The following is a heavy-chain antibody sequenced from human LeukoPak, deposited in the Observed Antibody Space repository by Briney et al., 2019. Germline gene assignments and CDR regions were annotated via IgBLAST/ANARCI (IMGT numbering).Heavy chain of an antibody. CDR1: GDSISRNSYQ. V-gene: IGHV4-39*02. CDR3: ARDWDSGWHDAFDI. Sequence: PSETLSLTCTVSGDSISRNSYQWGWIRQPPGKGPEWIGSIYYRGSTYYNPSLKSRVIISVDTSKNQFSLKLTYVTAADTAVYYCARDWDSGWHDAFDIWGQGTMVTVSS. CDR2: IYYRGST. D-gene: IGHD6-19*01. J-gene: IGHJ3*02.